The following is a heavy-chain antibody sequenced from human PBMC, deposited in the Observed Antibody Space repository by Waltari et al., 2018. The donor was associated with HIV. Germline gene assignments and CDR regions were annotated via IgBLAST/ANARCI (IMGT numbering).Heavy chain of an antibody. Sequence: QLVQSGAEVKKPGESLKTPCKASGYSFTSYWIGWVRQMPGKGLEWMGIIYPGDSDTRYSPSFQGQVTISADKSISTAYLQWSSLKASDAAMYYCARIANYYDSGGCPRDFDYWGQGTLVTVSS. CDR1: GYSFTSYW. CDR3: ARIANYYDSGGCPRDFDY. D-gene: IGHD3-22*01. J-gene: IGHJ4*02. V-gene: IGHV5-51*01. CDR2: IYPGDSDT.